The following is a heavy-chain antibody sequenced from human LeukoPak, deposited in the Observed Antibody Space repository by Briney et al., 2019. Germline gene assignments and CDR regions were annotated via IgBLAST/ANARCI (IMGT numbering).Heavy chain of an antibody. D-gene: IGHD5-18*01. CDR2: ISAYNGNT. CDR1: GYTFTSYG. Sequence: ASVKVSCKASGYTFTSYGISWVRQAPGQGLEWMGWISAYNGNTNYAQKLQGRVTMTTDTSTSTAYMELRSLRSDDTAVYYCARDVGPRGYSLTADAFDIWGQGTMVTVSS. CDR3: ARDVGPRGYSLTADAFDI. V-gene: IGHV1-18*01. J-gene: IGHJ3*02.